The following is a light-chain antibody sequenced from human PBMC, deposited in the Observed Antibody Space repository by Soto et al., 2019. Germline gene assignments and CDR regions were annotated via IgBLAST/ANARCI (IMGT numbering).Light chain of an antibody. V-gene: IGLV2-14*01. CDR3: SSYTSSSTPYV. Sequence: QSALTQPASLAGSPGQSITISCTGTRSDVGGYNYVSWYQQHPVKAPKLMIYDVTNRPSGVSDRFSGSKSGNTASLTISGLQAEDEADYYCSSYTSSSTPYVFGTGTKVTVL. CDR1: RSDVGGYNY. J-gene: IGLJ1*01. CDR2: DVT.